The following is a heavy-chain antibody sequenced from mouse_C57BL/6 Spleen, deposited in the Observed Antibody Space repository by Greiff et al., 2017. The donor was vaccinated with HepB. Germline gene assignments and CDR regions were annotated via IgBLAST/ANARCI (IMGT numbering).Heavy chain of an antibody. CDR2: INPNNGGT. Sequence: EVQLQQSGPELVKPGASVKMSCKASGFTFTDYNMHWVKQSHGKSLEWIGNINPNNGGTSYNQKFKGKATLTVNKSSSTAYMELRSLTSEDSAVYYCASYHYKYDGYLDYWGQGTTLTVSS. V-gene: IGHV1-22*01. CDR1: GFTFTDYN. J-gene: IGHJ2*01. D-gene: IGHD2-14*01. CDR3: ASYHYKYDGYLDY.